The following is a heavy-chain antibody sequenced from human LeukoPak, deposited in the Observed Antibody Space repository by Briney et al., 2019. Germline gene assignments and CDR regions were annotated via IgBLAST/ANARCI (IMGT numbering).Heavy chain of an antibody. D-gene: IGHD3-22*01. CDR3: VRLRRNTDSSGYYYYYDY. CDR2: INKGATHM. V-gene: IGHV3-21*01. CDR1: QFSFSSYS. J-gene: IGHJ4*02. Sequence: GGSLRLSCEASQFSFSSYSFNWVRQAPGQGLEWVSSINKGATHMYYADSMKGRFTVSRDDAKNSLYLQMYSLRAEDTAVYYCVRLRRNTDSSGYYYYYDYWGRGTLVTVSS.